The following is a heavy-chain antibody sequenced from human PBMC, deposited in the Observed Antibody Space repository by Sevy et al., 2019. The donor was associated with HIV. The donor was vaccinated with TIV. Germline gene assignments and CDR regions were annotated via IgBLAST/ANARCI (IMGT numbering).Heavy chain of an antibody. V-gene: IGHV3-23*01. D-gene: IGHD3-22*01. J-gene: IGHJ4*02. CDR3: AKEGGGYNYDSSGLFDY. CDR2: ISGSGYST. Sequence: GGSLRLSCAASGFTFSSYAMTWVRQAPGKGLEWVSGISGSGYSTYYADSVKSRFTISRDNSKNTLYLQMNSLRAEDTAVYYCAKEGGGYNYDSSGLFDYWGQGTLVTVSS. CDR1: GFTFSSYA.